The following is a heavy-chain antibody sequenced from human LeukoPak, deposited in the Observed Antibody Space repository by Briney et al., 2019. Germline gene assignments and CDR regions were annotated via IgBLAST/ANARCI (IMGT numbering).Heavy chain of an antibody. J-gene: IGHJ5*02. CDR2: IDYSGTT. Sequence: SETLSLTCTVAGDSISSRNQYWSWIRQPPGKGLEWIATIDYSGTTYYNPSLTSRVTILVDTSKKQFSLKLSSVTAADTAVYYCARCYYYGSGSYNYGFDPWGQGTLVTVSS. CDR1: GDSISSRNQY. CDR3: ARCYYYGSGSYNYGFDP. D-gene: IGHD3-10*01. V-gene: IGHV4-39*07.